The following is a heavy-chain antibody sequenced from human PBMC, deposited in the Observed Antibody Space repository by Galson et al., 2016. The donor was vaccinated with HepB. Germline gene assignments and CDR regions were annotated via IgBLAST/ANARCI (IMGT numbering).Heavy chain of an antibody. Sequence: SLRLSCAASGFNFSSYGMHWVRQAPGKGLEWVALVSYDGSKEYYADSVKGRFTISRDNSNDTLYLQMNRLRTEDTAVYHCAKAHLSGYEYPEVDYWGQGSLVTVSS. CDR1: GFNFSSYG. V-gene: IGHV3-30*18. CDR2: VSYDGSKE. CDR3: AKAHLSGYEYPEVDY. D-gene: IGHD5-12*01. J-gene: IGHJ4*02.